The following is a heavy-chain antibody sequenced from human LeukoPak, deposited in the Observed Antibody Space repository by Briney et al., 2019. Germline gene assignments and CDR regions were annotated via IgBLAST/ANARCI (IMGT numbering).Heavy chain of an antibody. Sequence: SETLSLTCAVYGGSFSGYYWSWIRQPPGKGLEWIGEINHSGSTNYNPSLKSRVTISVDTSKNQFSLKLSSVTAADTAVYYCARHMRSNNNDAFDMWGQGIMVTVSS. CDR2: INHSGST. CDR1: GGSFSGYY. J-gene: IGHJ3*02. CDR3: ARHMRSNNNDAFDM. V-gene: IGHV4-34*01. D-gene: IGHD1-14*01.